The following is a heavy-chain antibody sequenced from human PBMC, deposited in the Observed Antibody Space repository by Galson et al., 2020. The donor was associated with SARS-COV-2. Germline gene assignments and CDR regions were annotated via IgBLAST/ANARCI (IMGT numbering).Heavy chain of an antibody. J-gene: IGHJ5*02. Sequence: SETLSLTCTVSGGSISSYYWSWIRQPPGKGLEWIGYIYYSGSTNYNPSLKSRVTISVDTSKNQFSLKLSSVTAADTAVYYCARGWFLVAGPQWLDNWFDPRGQGTLVTVSS. V-gene: IGHV4-59*01. CDR1: GGSISSYY. CDR2: IYYSGST. D-gene: IGHD6-19*01. CDR3: ARGWFLVAGPQWLDNWFDP.